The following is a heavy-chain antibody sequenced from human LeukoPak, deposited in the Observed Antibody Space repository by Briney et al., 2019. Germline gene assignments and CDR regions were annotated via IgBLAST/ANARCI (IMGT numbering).Heavy chain of an antibody. J-gene: IGHJ6*02. V-gene: IGHV1-46*01. CDR1: GHTFTSYY. D-gene: IGHD3-9*01. CDR2: INPSGGST. Sequence: ASVKVSCKASGHTFTSYYMHWVRQAPGQGLEWMGIINPSGGSTSYAQKFQGRVTMTRDTSTSTVYMELSSLRSEDTAVYCCARNYDILTGPPTYYYYGMDVWGQGTTVTVSS. CDR3: ARNYDILTGPPTYYYYGMDV.